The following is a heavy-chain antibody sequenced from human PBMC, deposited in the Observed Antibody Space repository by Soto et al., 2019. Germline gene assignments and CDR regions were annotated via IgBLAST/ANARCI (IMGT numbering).Heavy chain of an antibody. J-gene: IGHJ6*02. CDR1: GGSISDYY. Sequence: PSETLSLTCTVSGGSISDYYWSWIRQPSGKGLEWIGYIYYSGSTNYNPSLKSRVTISVDTSKNQFSLKLISVTAADAAMYYCGRFPSRAHYFAMDVWGHGTAVTVSS. CDR3: GRFPSRAHYFAMDV. V-gene: IGHV4-59*01. D-gene: IGHD2-2*01. CDR2: IYYSGST.